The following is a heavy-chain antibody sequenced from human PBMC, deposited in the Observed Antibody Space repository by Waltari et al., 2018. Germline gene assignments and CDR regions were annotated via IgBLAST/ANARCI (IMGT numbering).Heavy chain of an antibody. D-gene: IGHD3-3*01. CDR1: GYTFTSYY. Sequence: QVQLVQSGAEVKKPGASVKVSCKASGYTFTSYYMHWVRQAPGQGLEWRGIINPSGGSTSYGQKFQGRVTMTRDESTSTAYMELSSLRSEDTAVYYCARASTIFGARDWYFDLWGRGTLVTVSS. CDR3: ARASTIFGARDWYFDL. CDR2: INPSGGST. V-gene: IGHV1-46*01. J-gene: IGHJ2*01.